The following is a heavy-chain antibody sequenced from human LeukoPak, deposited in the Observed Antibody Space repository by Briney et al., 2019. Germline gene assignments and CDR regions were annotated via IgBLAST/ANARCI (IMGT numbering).Heavy chain of an antibody. CDR1: GTTFGLSA. J-gene: IGHJ3*02. V-gene: IGHV1-69*13. D-gene: IGHD3-22*01. CDR3: ARVGPPRRDHYYPSSGDYLPVFEI. Sequence: ASVKVSCKVSGTTFGLSAISWVRQAPGQGLQWMGGSIPIFSRADYAQRFQDRITISWDASTGTDYMELRSLTFDDTAVYYRARVGPPRRDHYYPSSGDYLPVFEIWGHGTMVTVSS. CDR2: SIPIFSRA.